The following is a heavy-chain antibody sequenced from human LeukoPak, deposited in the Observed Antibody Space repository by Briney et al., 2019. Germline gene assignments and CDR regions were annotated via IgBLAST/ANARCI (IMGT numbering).Heavy chain of an antibody. D-gene: IGHD6-13*01. J-gene: IGHJ5*01. CDR3: AGTSSWYAGAWFDS. CDR2: IYFSGTP. Sequence: TSETLSLTCTVSRGSIRTADYYWAWVRQPPGEGLEWLGSIYFSGTPYFNPSLKSRVAVSIDTSKNQFSLKVTSVNASDTAVYFCAGTSSWYAGAWFDSWGQGTLVTVSS. CDR1: RGSIRTADYY. V-gene: IGHV4-39*01.